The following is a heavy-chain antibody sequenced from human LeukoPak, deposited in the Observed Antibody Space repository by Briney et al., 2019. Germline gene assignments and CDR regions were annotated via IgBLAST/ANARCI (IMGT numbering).Heavy chain of an antibody. CDR3: ARDGRDCTNDVCSGDFDT. V-gene: IGHV4-4*07. Sequence: PSETLSLTCTLSGASISSYYWSWFRQPAGKGLEWIGRLYMTGKTNYNPSLESRVTMSVDMSKNQFSLKVSSVTAADTAMYYCARDGRDCTNDVCSGDFDTWGQGTLVTVSS. CDR2: LYMTGKT. D-gene: IGHD2-8*01. J-gene: IGHJ4*02. CDR1: GASISSYY.